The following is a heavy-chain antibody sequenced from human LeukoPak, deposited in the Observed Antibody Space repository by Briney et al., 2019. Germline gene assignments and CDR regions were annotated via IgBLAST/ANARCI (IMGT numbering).Heavy chain of an antibody. CDR2: IYYSGST. CDR3: ARAYCSGGSCYSDY. J-gene: IGHJ4*02. D-gene: IGHD2-15*01. Sequence: SETLSLTCTVSGGSISSYYWSWIRQPPGKGLEWIGYIYYSGSTNYNPSLKSRVTISVDTSKNQFSLKLSSAPAADTAVYYCARAYCSGGSCYSDYWGQGTLVTVSS. V-gene: IGHV4-59*01. CDR1: GGSISSYY.